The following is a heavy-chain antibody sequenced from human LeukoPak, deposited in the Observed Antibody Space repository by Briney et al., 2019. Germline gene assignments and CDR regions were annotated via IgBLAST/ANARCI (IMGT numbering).Heavy chain of an antibody. D-gene: IGHD3-16*01. V-gene: IGHV5-51*01. Sequence: GESLKISCKGSGYSFTSYWIGWVRQMPGKGLEWMGIIYPGDSDTRYSPSFQGQVTISADKSISTAYLQWSSLKASDTAMYYCARQLDSVWGSYCPFDYWGQGTLVTVSS. J-gene: IGHJ4*02. CDR1: GYSFTSYW. CDR3: ARQLDSVWGSYCPFDY. CDR2: IYPGDSDT.